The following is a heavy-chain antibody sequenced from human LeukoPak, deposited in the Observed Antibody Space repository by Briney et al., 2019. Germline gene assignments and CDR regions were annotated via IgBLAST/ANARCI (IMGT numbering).Heavy chain of an antibody. Sequence: SETLSLTCTVSGGSISSTNYYWGWIRQPPGKGLEWIGSIYYSGSTYYNPSLKSRLTISLDTSKNQFSLRLSSVTAADTAFYYCARRYNWNDMWHWGQGTLVTVSS. CDR3: ARRYNWNDMWH. CDR2: IYYSGST. V-gene: IGHV4-39*07. D-gene: IGHD1-1*01. J-gene: IGHJ4*02. CDR1: GGSISSTNYY.